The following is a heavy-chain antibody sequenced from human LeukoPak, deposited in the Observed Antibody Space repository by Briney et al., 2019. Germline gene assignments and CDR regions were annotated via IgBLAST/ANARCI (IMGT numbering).Heavy chain of an antibody. CDR2: INYSGSI. CDR3: ARGGHSYGSFRLYFDY. J-gene: IGHJ4*02. CDR1: GGSISSSSYY. V-gene: IGHV4-61*05. D-gene: IGHD5-18*01. Sequence: SETLSLTCTVSGGSISSSSYYWGWIRQPPGKGLEWIGYINYSGSITYNPSLKSRVTISLDMSKNQFSLKLNSVTAADTAVYYCARGGHSYGSFRLYFDYWGQGTLVTASS.